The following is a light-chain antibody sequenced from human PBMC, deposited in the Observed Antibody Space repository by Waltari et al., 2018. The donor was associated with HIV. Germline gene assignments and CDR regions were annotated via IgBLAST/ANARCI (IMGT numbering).Light chain of an antibody. CDR3: QSYDSSLSGWV. V-gene: IGLV1-40*01. Sequence: QSVLTQPPSVSGAPGQRVTISCTGRSSNIGAGYDVHWYQPLPGTAPKLLIFDNNNRPSGVPDRFSGSKSGTSAALAITGLQAEDEADYYCQSYDSSLSGWVFGGGTKLTVL. CDR2: DNN. J-gene: IGLJ3*02. CDR1: SSNIGAGYD.